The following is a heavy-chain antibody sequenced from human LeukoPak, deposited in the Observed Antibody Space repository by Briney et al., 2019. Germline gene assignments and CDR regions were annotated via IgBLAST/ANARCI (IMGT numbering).Heavy chain of an antibody. D-gene: IGHD3-10*01. CDR3: GADSMPRGVFSYAFDI. J-gene: IGHJ3*02. CDR2: IVVGSGDT. Sequence: PSVTVSCKASGFTFTSSAVQWVRQARGQRLEWIGWIVVGSGDTNSAQKFQERVTITRDMSTRTAYMELSSLRSEDTTVYYCGADSMPRGVFSYAFDIWGQGTMVTVSS. V-gene: IGHV1-58*01. CDR1: GFTFTSSA.